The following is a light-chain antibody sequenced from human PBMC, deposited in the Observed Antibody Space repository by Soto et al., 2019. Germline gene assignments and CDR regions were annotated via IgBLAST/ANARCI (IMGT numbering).Light chain of an antibody. CDR2: DAS. Sequence: AIQLTQSPSSLSASVGDRVTITCRASQGIRSALAWYQQKPGKAPKLLIYDASSLESGVPSRFSGSGSGTEFTLTISSLQPDDFATYYCQQYNSFWTFGQGTKVDIK. CDR3: QQYNSFWT. CDR1: QGIRSA. V-gene: IGKV1-13*02. J-gene: IGKJ1*01.